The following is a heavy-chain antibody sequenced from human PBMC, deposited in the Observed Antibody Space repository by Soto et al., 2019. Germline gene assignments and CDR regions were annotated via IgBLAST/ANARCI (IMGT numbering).Heavy chain of an antibody. D-gene: IGHD6-13*01. J-gene: IGHJ4*02. V-gene: IGHV3-23*01. CDR2: ISGSGGST. CDR3: AKEGEPDRDMAAGSDY. CDR1: GFTFSSYA. Sequence: GGSLRLSCVASGFTFSSYAMSWVRQAPGKGLEWVSAISGSGGSTYYADSVKGRFTISRDNSKNTLYLQMNSLRAEDTAVYYCAKEGEPDRDMAAGSDYWGQGTLVTVSS.